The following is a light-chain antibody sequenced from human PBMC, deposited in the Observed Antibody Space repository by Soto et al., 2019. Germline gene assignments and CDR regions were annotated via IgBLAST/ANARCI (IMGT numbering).Light chain of an antibody. CDR3: QQYGSSLWT. CDR1: QSVGTN. Sequence: ELLMTQSPSTLAVSPGERATLSCRAGQSVGTNLVWYQHKPGQAPRPLIYATSSRATGIPDRFSGSGSGTDFTLTISRLEPEDFEVYYCQQYGSSLWTFGQGTKVDI. CDR2: ATS. V-gene: IGKV3-20*01. J-gene: IGKJ1*01.